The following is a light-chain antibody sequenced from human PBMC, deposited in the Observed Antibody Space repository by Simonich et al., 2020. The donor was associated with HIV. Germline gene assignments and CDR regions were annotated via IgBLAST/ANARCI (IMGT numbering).Light chain of an antibody. Sequence: IRMTQSPSSLSASTGDRLTITCRASQSISSWLAWYQQKPGKAPKLLIYKASSLESGVPSRFSGSGSGTEFTLTISSLQPDDFATYYCQQYNSYSYTFGQGTKLEIK. V-gene: IGKV1-5*03. CDR2: KAS. J-gene: IGKJ2*01. CDR1: QSISSW. CDR3: QQYNSYSYT.